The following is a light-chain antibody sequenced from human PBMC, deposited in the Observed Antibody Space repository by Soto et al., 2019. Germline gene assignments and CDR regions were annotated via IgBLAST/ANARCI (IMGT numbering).Light chain of an antibody. Sequence: EIQMTQSASTLSASVGDGVNIXCRASESISRGVDWYQQKPGKAPKLLIYKASSLESGGPSRFSGSGSATEFTRTINSLQADDFATYYGQQHNSFSITFGQGTRLEIK. CDR2: KAS. V-gene: IGKV1-5*03. CDR1: ESISRG. CDR3: QQHNSFSIT. J-gene: IGKJ5*01.